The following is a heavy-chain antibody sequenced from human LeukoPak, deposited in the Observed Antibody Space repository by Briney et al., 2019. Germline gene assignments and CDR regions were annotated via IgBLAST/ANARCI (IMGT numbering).Heavy chain of an antibody. CDR2: IYYTGST. CDR1: GGSIKSYY. J-gene: IGHJ4*02. D-gene: IGHD3/OR15-3a*01. CDR3: ARYEEFSTGYSASSPRHYFDH. Sequence: SETLSLTCTVSGGSIKSYYWSWIRQPPGKGLECIGHIYYTGSTYYKPSLESRVTISVDMAKNQISLKLSSVTAADTAVYYCARYEEFSTGYSASSPRHYFDHWSQGTLVTVSS. V-gene: IGHV4-59*01.